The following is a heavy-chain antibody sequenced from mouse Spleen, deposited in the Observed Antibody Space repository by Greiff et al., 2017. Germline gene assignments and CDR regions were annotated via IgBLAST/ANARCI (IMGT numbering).Heavy chain of an antibody. J-gene: IGHJ2*01. D-gene: IGHD2-4*01. CDR1: GFTFSSYA. CDR2: ISSGGGNT. V-gene: IGHV5-9*04. CDR3: ARQEYYDYDGDFDY. Sequence: DVKLVESGGGLVKLGGSLKLSCAASGFTFSSYAMSWVRQTPEKRLEWVATISSGGGNTYYPDSVKGRFTISRDNAKNTLYLQMSSLKSEDTAMYYCARQEYYDYDGDFDYWGQGTTLTVSS.